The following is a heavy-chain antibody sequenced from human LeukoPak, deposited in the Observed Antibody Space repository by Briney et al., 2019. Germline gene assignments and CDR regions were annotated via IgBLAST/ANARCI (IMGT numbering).Heavy chain of an antibody. CDR2: IYYSGST. CDR1: GGSISSGGYY. Sequence: ASQTLSLTCTVSGGSISSGGYYWSWIRQHPGKGLEWIGYIYYSGSTNYNSSLKSRVTMSVDTSKNQFSLKLSSATAADTAVYYCARGYCSGGTCYRTFFDYWGQGTLVTVSS. J-gene: IGHJ4*02. V-gene: IGHV4-31*03. CDR3: ARGYCSGGTCYRTFFDY. D-gene: IGHD2-15*01.